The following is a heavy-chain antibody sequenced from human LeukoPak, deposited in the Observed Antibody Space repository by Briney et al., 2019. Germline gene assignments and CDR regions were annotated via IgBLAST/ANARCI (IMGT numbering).Heavy chain of an antibody. CDR3: AKRIQYSSSSAYFDY. D-gene: IGHD6-6*01. CDR2: ISDSGGDT. CDR1: GFTFNNYA. J-gene: IGHJ4*02. V-gene: IGHV3-23*01. Sequence: GGSLKLSCAVSGFTFNNYAMSWVRQAPGKGLEWVSAISDSGGDTYYADSVKGRFTISGDNFKNTLYLQMNSLRAEDTATYYCAKRIQYSSSSAYFDYWGQGTLVTVSS.